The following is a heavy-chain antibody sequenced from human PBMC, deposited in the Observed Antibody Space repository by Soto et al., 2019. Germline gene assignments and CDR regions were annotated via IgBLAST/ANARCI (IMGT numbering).Heavy chain of an antibody. CDR2: ISHDGSKQ. V-gene: IGHV3-30*09. CDR3: ARDHLATDGEWVALDN. CDR1: GFTFTNAW. J-gene: IGHJ4*02. D-gene: IGHD5-12*01. Sequence: GGSLRLSCAASGFTFTNAWMTWVRQAPGKGLEWVTSISHDGSKQHYADSVKGRFAISRDNSRNTLSLEMKSLTADDTAVYYCARDHLATDGEWVALDNWGQGTLVTVSS.